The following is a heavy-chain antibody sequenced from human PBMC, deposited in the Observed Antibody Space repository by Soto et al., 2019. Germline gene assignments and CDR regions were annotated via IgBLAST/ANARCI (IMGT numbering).Heavy chain of an antibody. Sequence: SETLCLTCTVSGCSISRGGYYWSWVRQHPGKGLEWIGYIYYSGSTYYNPSLKSRVTISVDTSKNQFSLKLSSVTAADTAVYYCARDAVGARYWFDPWGQGTLVTVSS. J-gene: IGHJ5*02. V-gene: IGHV4-31*03. CDR2: IYYSGST. CDR1: GCSISRGGYY. CDR3: ARDAVGARYWFDP. D-gene: IGHD1-26*01.